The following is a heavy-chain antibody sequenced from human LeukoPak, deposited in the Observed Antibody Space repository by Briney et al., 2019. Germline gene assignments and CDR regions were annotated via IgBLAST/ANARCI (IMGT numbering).Heavy chain of an antibody. CDR3: VRDQGWLQFDY. D-gene: IGHD5-24*01. V-gene: IGHV3-7*01. CDR2: IKQDGSEK. CDR1: GFTFSSYW. Sequence: PGGSLRLSCAASGFTFSSYWMSWVRQAPGKGLEWVANIKQDGSEKYYVDSVKGRFTTSRDNAKNSLYLQMNSLRAEDTAVYYCVRDQGWLQFDYWGQGTLVTVSS. J-gene: IGHJ4*02.